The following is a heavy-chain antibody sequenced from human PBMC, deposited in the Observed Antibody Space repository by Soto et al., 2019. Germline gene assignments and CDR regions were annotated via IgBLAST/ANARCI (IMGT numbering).Heavy chain of an antibody. D-gene: IGHD5-12*01. CDR1: GGSLSSGF. Sequence: QVQLQESGPGLVKPSETLSLTCSVSGGSLSSGFWGWFRQPPGKGLEWIGFIHYSGSTTYNPSLTSRLTISLDTSKNRFSLRLSSVTAADTALYYCTVGGGWLTDYWGQGTLVTVSS. J-gene: IGHJ4*02. CDR2: IHYSGST. V-gene: IGHV4-59*01. CDR3: TVGGGWLTDY.